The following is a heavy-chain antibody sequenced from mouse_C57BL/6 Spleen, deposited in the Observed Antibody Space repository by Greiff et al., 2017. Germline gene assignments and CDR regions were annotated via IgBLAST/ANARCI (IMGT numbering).Heavy chain of an antibody. CDR1: GYTFTSYW. CDR3: ARSYYDYDRYAIDY. Sequence: VQLQQPGAELVRPGSSVKLSCKASGYTFTSYWMHWVKPRPIQGLEWIGNIDPSDSETHYNQKFKDKATLTVDKSSSTAYMQLSSLTSEDSAVYYCARSYYDYDRYAIDYWGQGTSVTVSS. J-gene: IGHJ4*01. V-gene: IGHV1-52*01. D-gene: IGHD2-4*01. CDR2: IDPSDSET.